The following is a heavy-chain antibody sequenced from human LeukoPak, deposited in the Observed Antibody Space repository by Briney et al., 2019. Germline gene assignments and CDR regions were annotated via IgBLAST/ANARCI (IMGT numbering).Heavy chain of an antibody. Sequence: GGSLRLSCAASGFTFRNYAMNWVRQAPRKGLEWLSVVSVSGDTTYAGSVKGRFTISRDNSKSTVYLQMNSLRAEDTAVYYCAKGGDSNSYSRVDHWGQGTLVTVSS. CDR1: GFTFRNYA. V-gene: IGHV3-23*01. J-gene: IGHJ4*02. CDR3: AKGGDSNSYSRVDH. D-gene: IGHD2-21*01. CDR2: VSVSGDTT.